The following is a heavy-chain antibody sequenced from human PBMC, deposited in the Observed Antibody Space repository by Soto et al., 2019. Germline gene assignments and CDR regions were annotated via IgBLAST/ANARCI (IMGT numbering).Heavy chain of an antibody. J-gene: IGHJ3*01. CDR2: TFSRSGWYY. D-gene: IGHD2-21*02. V-gene: IGHV6-1*01. Sequence: SQTLSLTCAISGDSVSSNSGTWNWIRQSPSRGLEWLGRTFSRSGWYYEYADSVRGRIIINPDTSKNQFSLQLNSVTPEDTAVYYCARRLQSRHDAFAFRAQGTIVTVSS. CDR3: ARRLQSRHDAFAF. CDR1: GDSVSSNSGT.